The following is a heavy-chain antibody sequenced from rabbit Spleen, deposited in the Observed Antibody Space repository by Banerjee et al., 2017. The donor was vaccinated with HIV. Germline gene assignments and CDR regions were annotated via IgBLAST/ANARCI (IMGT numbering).Heavy chain of an antibody. D-gene: IGHD8-1*01. Sequence: QSLEESGGDLVKPGASLTLTCTASGFSFSNKVVMCWVRQAPGKGLEWIACINAVTAKPVYATWAKGRFTISKASSTTVTLQLTSLTAADTATYFCARDTGSSFSSYGMDLWGQGTLVTVS. V-gene: IGHV1S40*01. J-gene: IGHJ6*01. CDR1: GFSFSNKVV. CDR2: INAVTAKP. CDR3: ARDTGSSFSSYGMDL.